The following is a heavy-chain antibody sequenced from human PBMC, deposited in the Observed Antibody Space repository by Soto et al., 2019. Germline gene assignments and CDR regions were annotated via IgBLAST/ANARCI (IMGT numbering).Heavy chain of an antibody. J-gene: IGHJ4*02. V-gene: IGHV1-3*04. D-gene: IGHD1-26*01. CDR1: GYTFTSYA. Sequence: ASVKVSCKASGYTFTSYAMHWVRQAPGQSLEWMAWINTGNGNAKYSQKLQGRVTVTRDTSASTAYMEVSSLRSEDTAVYHCARNSGTYPEIDYWGQGTLVTVSS. CDR2: INTGNGNA. CDR3: ARNSGTYPEIDY.